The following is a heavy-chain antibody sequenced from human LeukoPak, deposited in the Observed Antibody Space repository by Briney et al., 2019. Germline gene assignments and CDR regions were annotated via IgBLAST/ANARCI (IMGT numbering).Heavy chain of an antibody. CDR2: ISGSGGST. Sequence: XSXAXXXFTXXSYAMSGVRQAPGKGLEWGSGISGSGGSTYYADSVKGRFTISRDNSKNTLYLQMNSLRAEDTAVYYCAKDQGGCPFGMDVWGQGTTVTVSS. D-gene: IGHD1-26*01. CDR3: AKDQGGCPFGMDV. CDR1: XFTXXSYA. V-gene: IGHV3-23*01. J-gene: IGHJ6*02.